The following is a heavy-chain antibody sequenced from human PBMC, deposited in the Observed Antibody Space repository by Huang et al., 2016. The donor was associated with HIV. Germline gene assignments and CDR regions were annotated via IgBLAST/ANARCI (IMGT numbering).Heavy chain of an antibody. J-gene: IGHJ4*02. CDR1: GLSLDSYN. D-gene: IGHD6-13*01. CDR2: ISPSSSFI. CDR3: ARDRGQQLSPFDS. V-gene: IGHV3-21*01. Sequence: EVQLVESGGGLVKPGGSLRLSCAASGLSLDSYNMYWVRQTPGEGLQWVSSISPSSSFIDYADSVKGRFSISRDNAKNSLYLQMNNLRGEDTAVYYCARDRGQQLSPFDSWGQGTLVTVSS.